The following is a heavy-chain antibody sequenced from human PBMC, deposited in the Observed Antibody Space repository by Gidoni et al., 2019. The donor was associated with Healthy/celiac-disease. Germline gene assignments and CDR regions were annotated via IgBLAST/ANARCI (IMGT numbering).Heavy chain of an antibody. CDR2: IDPSDSYT. D-gene: IGHD6-6*01. J-gene: IGHJ4*02. V-gene: IGHV5-10-1*03. CDR3: ASTDTYSSSSDY. CDR1: GYSFTSYW. Sequence: EVQLVQSGAEVKKPGESLRISCKGSGYSFTSYWISWVRQMPGKGLEWMGRIDPSDSYTNYSPSFQGHVTISADKSISTAYLQWSSLKASDTAMYYCASTDTYSSSSDYWGQGTLVTVSS.